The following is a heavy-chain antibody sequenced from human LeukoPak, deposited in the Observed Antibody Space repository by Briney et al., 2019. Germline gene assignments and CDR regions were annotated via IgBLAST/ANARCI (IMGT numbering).Heavy chain of an antibody. D-gene: IGHD6-13*01. V-gene: IGHV4-61*01. CDR2: DYCGGNT. Sequence: RTSETLSLTCTVSGFSVTTDSYCWGWIRQPPGKGLEWIGYDYCGGNTNYDPSLKRRVTTSVDTSKNQFSLTLTSVTAAGTAVYYCARVYSSSWYYFDYWGQGTLVTVSS. CDR1: GFSVTTDSYC. J-gene: IGHJ4*02. CDR3: ARVYSSSWYYFDY.